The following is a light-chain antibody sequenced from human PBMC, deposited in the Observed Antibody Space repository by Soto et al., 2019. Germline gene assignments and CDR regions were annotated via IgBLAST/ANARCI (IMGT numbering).Light chain of an antibody. Sequence: DTQLTQSPSSLAASVGDRVTSICRASQSISSYLNWYQHKPGKAPNLLIYAATTLQSGVPSRFSGSGSGTDFTLTISSLQPEDFATYYCQQSYSNPRTFGQGTKVDI. CDR2: AAT. CDR3: QQSYSNPRT. CDR1: QSISSY. J-gene: IGKJ1*01. V-gene: IGKV1-39*01.